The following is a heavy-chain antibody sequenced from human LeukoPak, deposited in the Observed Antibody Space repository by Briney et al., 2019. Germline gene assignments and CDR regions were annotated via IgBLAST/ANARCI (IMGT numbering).Heavy chain of an antibody. CDR3: AKESRTIGYSYGYAMVSYFDY. CDR2: IWYDGSNK. J-gene: IGHJ4*02. CDR1: GFTFSSHG. Sequence: GGSLRLSCAASGFTFSSHGMHWVRQAPGKGLEWVAVIWYDGSNKYYADSVKGRFTISRDNSKNTLYLQMNSLRAEDTAVYYCAKESRTIGYSYGYAMVSYFDYWGQGTLVTVSS. D-gene: IGHD5-18*01. V-gene: IGHV3-33*06.